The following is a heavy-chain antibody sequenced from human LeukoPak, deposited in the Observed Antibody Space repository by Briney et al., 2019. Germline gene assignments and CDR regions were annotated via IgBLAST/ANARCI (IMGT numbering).Heavy chain of an antibody. CDR2: IRYDGSNK. J-gene: IGHJ4*02. V-gene: IGHV3-30*02. Sequence: GGSLRLSCAASGFTFSSYAMSWVRQAPGKGLEWVAFIRYDGSNKYYADSVKGRFTISRDNSKNTLYLQMNSLRAEDTAVYYCAKDYTAPDTYYYDSSRSFDWGQGTLVTVSS. CDR1: GFTFSSYA. CDR3: AKDYTAPDTYYYDSSRSFD. D-gene: IGHD3-22*01.